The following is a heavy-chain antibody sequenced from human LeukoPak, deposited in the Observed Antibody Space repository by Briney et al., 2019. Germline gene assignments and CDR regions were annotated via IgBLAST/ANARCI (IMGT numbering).Heavy chain of an antibody. CDR3: ARHYYDSSGYYYGTLDY. CDR1: GFMFDTYI. Sequence: PGRSLRLSCAASGFMFDTYIMTWVRQAPGKGLEWISYINSINAVYYTDSVQGRFNISRDNAKNSLYLQMNSLRVEDTAMYYCARHYYDSSGYYYGTLDYWGQGTLVTVSS. V-gene: IGHV3-48*01. J-gene: IGHJ4*02. D-gene: IGHD3-22*01. CDR2: INSINAV.